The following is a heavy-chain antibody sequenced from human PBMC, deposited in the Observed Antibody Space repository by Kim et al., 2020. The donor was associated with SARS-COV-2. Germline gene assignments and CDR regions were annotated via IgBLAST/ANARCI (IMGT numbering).Heavy chain of an antibody. CDR3: ASSGGSYSRYYYGMDV. Sequence: ASVQVSCKASGYTFTSYYMHWVRQAPGQGLEWMGIINPSGGSTSYAQKFQGRVTMTRDTSTSTVYMELSSLRSEDTAVYYCASSGGSYSRYYYGMDVWGQGTTVTVSS. CDR2: INPSGGST. V-gene: IGHV1-46*01. J-gene: IGHJ6*02. CDR1: GYTFTSYY. D-gene: IGHD1-26*01.